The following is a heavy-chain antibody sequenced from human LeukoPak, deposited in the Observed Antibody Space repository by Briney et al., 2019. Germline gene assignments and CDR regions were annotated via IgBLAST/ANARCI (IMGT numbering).Heavy chain of an antibody. D-gene: IGHD2-15*01. CDR3: ARIHRYCSGGACYVLDN. V-gene: IGHV4-59*02. CDR1: GGSVSGYY. CDR2: VYYSGST. J-gene: IGHJ4*02. Sequence: SETLSLTCVVSGGSVSGYYWGWIRQPPGRGLEWIGYVYYSGSTNYSPSFKSRITISVDTSRNQFSLQLSSVTAADTAVYYCARIHRYCSGGACYVLDNWGQGTLVAVSS.